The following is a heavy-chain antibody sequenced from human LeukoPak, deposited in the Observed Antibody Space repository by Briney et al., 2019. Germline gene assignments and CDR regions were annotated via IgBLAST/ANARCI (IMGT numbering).Heavy chain of an antibody. D-gene: IGHD2-15*01. CDR3: ARIHRYCSGGACYVLDN. V-gene: IGHV4-59*02. CDR1: GGSVSGYY. CDR2: VYYSGST. J-gene: IGHJ4*02. Sequence: SETLSLTCVVSGGSVSGYYWGWIRQPPGRGLEWIGYVYYSGSTNYSPSFKSRITISVDTSRNQFSLQLSSVTAADTAVYYCARIHRYCSGGACYVLDNWGQGTLVAVSS.